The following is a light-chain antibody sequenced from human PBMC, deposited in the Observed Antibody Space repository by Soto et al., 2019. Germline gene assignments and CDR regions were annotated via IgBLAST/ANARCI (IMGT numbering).Light chain of an antibody. CDR3: QQYTGPPTT. V-gene: IGKV3-20*01. CDR2: GAS. Sequence: LTQTPDDLSLSPGERTVLSCSASQTVSSNYLAWCQQRPGQAPRLLIYGASTRAAGIPDRFSGSGSGRDFTLTITRLEPEDAAVYFCQQYTGPPTTFGQGTRLEIK. CDR1: QTVSSNY. J-gene: IGKJ5*01.